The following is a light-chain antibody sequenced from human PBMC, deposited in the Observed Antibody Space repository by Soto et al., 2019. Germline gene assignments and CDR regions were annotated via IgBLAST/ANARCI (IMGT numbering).Light chain of an antibody. Sequence: DGQMTQTPPSLSASVGDRVTITCRASQTIDRALNWYQQKPGKAPNLLIYDASNLQSGVPSRFSGSGSGTDFTLTISSLQPDDFATYSCQHSHSLPFRFGPGTKVDIK. CDR2: DAS. J-gene: IGKJ3*01. CDR1: QTIDRA. V-gene: IGKV1-39*01. CDR3: QHSHSLPFR.